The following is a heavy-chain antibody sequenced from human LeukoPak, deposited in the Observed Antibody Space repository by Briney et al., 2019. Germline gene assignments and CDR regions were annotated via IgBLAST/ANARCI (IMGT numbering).Heavy chain of an antibody. CDR3: AKPVDRYSSSWPYFDY. CDR2: VSYVGSNK. CDR1: GFTFSTYG. Sequence: GRSLRLSCAASGFTFSTYGMHWVRQAPGKGLEWVAVVSYVGSNKYHADSVKGRFTISRDNSKNTLYLQTNSLRAEDTAVYYCAKPVDRYSSSWPYFDYWGQGTLVTVSS. D-gene: IGHD6-13*01. V-gene: IGHV3-30*18. J-gene: IGHJ4*02.